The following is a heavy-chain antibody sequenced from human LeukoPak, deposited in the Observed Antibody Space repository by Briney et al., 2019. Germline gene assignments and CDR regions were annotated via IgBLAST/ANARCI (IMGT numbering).Heavy chain of an antibody. Sequence: SETLSLTCTVSGGSISSGSYYWSWIRQPAGKGLEWIGRIYTSGSTNYNPSLKSRVTISVDTSKNQFSVKLSSVTAADTAVYYCARTPYDFWSGYLLYYMDVWGKGTTVTVSS. CDR2: IYTSGST. D-gene: IGHD3-3*01. CDR1: GGSISSGSYY. V-gene: IGHV4-61*02. J-gene: IGHJ6*03. CDR3: ARTPYDFWSGYLLYYMDV.